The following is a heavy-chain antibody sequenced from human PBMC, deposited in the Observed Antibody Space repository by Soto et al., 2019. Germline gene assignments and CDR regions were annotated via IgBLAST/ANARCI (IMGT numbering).Heavy chain of an antibody. D-gene: IGHD2-2*01. V-gene: IGHV1-46*03. CDR1: GYTFTSYY. CDR3: ARAEGNIVVTTSYYFDY. Sequence: ASVKVSCKASGYTFTSYYMHWVRQAPGQGLEWMGIINPSGGSTSYAQKLQGRVTMTRDTSTSTVYMELSSLRSEDTAVYYCARAEGNIVVTTSYYFDYWGQGTLVTVS. J-gene: IGHJ4*02. CDR2: INPSGGST.